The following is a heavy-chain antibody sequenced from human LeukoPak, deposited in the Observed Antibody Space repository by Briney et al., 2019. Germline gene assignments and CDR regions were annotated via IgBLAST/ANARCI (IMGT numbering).Heavy chain of an antibody. Sequence: PGGSLRLSCAASGFTFSSYSMNWVRQAPGKGLEWVSSISSSSSYIYYADSVKGRFTISRDNSKNTLYLQMNSLRAEDTAVYYCAKSAYYYDSSGPLALDYFDYWGQGTLVTVSS. CDR1: GFTFSSYS. CDR2: ISSSSSYI. J-gene: IGHJ4*02. V-gene: IGHV3-21*04. D-gene: IGHD3-22*01. CDR3: AKSAYYYDSSGPLALDYFDY.